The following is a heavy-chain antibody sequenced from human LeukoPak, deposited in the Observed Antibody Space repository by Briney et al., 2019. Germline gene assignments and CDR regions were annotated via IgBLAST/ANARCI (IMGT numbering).Heavy chain of an antibody. CDR1: GFTFSSYA. V-gene: IGHV3-23*01. J-gene: IGHJ4*02. CDR3: AKGTYYYGSGSHHFDY. CDR2: ISGSGGST. D-gene: IGHD3-10*01. Sequence: PGGSLRLSRAASGFTFSSYAMSWVRQAPGKGLEWVSAISGSGGSTYYADSVKGRFTISRDNSKNTLYLQMNSLRAEDTAVYYCAKGTYYYGSGSHHFDYWGQGTLVTVSS.